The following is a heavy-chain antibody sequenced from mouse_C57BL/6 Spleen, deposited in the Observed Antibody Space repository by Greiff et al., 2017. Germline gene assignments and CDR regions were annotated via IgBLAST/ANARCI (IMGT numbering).Heavy chain of an antibody. V-gene: IGHV1-77*01. CDR1: GFTFTDYY. CDR3: ASAFDGYYGFAD. D-gene: IGHD2-3*01. J-gene: IGHJ3*01. CDR2: IGPGSGST. Sequence: VQLQQSGAELVKPGASVTISCKASGFTFTDYYINWVKQRPGQGLEWLGTIGPGSGSTYYHEKFTGKATLTADKSASAAYRQRSRLTSEVSADYCCASAFDGYYGFADWGQGTLVTVAA.